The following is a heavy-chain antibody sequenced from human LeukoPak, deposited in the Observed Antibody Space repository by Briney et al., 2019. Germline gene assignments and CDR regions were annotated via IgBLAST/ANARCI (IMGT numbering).Heavy chain of an antibody. V-gene: IGHV4-39*07. CDR3: ARVDSRRWFDP. CDR2: IYYSGST. D-gene: IGHD3-22*01. J-gene: IGHJ5*02. Sequence: SETVSLTCTVSGGSISSSSYYWGWIRQPPGKGLEWIGSIYYSGSTYYNPSLKSRVTISVDTSKNQFSLKLSSVTAADTAVYYCARVDSRRWFDPWGQGTLVTVSS. CDR1: GGSISSSSYY.